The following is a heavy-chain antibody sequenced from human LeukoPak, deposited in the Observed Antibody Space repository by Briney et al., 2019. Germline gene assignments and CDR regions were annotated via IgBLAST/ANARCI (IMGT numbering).Heavy chain of an antibody. V-gene: IGHV5-51*01. CDR3: ARHRDYGGNSEVPFFDY. CDR1: GYSFTNYW. Sequence: GESLKISCKDSGYSFTNYWIGWVRQMPGKGLEWMGIIHSADSNTKYSPSFQGQVTISADKSISTAYLQWSGLKASDTAMYYCARHRDYGGNSEVPFFDYWGQGTLVTVSS. J-gene: IGHJ4*02. D-gene: IGHD4-23*01. CDR2: IHSADSNT.